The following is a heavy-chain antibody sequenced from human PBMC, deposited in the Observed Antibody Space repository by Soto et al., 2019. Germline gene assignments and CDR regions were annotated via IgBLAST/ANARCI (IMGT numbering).Heavy chain of an antibody. CDR2: INHSGST. V-gene: IGHV4-34*02. CDR1: GGSLSVYY. J-gene: IGHJ6*03. CDR3: ALIPARFSTFYSYMDV. Sequence: QVQLQQWGAGLLKPSETLSLTCGVYGGSLSVYYWSWIRQSPGKGLEWIGEINHSGSTNYNPSFKSRVTISVDTSTNQFSVKLTSVTAADTAVYYCALIPARFSTFYSYMDVWGGGTTVTVSS. D-gene: IGHD3-3*01.